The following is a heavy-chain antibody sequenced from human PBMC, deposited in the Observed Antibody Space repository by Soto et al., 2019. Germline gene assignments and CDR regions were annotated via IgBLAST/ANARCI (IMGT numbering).Heavy chain of an antibody. CDR1: GGSISSYY. Sequence: PSETLSLTCTVSGGSISSYYWSWIRQPPGKGLEWIGYIYYSGSTNYNPSLKSRVTISVDTSKNQFSLKLSSVTAADTALYYCARVGVIAAANVYYYYMDVWGKGTTVTVSS. D-gene: IGHD6-13*01. CDR2: IYYSGST. J-gene: IGHJ6*03. V-gene: IGHV4-59*01. CDR3: ARVGVIAAANVYYYYMDV.